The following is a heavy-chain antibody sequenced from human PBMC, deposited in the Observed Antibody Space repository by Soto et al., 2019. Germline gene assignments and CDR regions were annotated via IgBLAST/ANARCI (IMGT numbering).Heavy chain of an antibody. J-gene: IGHJ6*02. CDR1: GFNFGVHG. Sequence: QEQLVESGGTVVQPGGSLRLSCVASGFNFGVHGMHWVRQAPGKGLEWIAAIWYDGSDKDYAESVKGRFAISRDNSQNVLFLQMNTLRGEDTATYYCARTRGGFHYYSGMDVWGQGTAVTVS. CDR3: ARTRGGFHYYSGMDV. CDR2: IWYDGSDK. V-gene: IGHV3-33*03. D-gene: IGHD2-2*01.